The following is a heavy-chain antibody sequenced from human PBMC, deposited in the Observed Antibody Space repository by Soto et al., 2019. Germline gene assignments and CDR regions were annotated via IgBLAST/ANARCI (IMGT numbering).Heavy chain of an antibody. J-gene: IGHJ4*02. D-gene: IGHD6-6*01. V-gene: IGHV2-5*01. CDR1: GFSLSTTGEG. CDR2: IYWNDDK. Sequence: QITLKESGPTLVKPTQTLTLTCTFSGFSLSTTGEGVGWIRQPPGKALEWLAVIYWNDDKSYSPSLKSRLTISKDTSKKEVVLTMMNMAPVDPGTYYCAQDDDVAALFAYLGQGTLVTVSS. CDR3: AQDDDVAALFAY.